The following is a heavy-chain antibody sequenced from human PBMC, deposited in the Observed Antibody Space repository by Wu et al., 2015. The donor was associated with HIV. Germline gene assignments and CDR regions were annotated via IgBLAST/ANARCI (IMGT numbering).Heavy chain of an antibody. CDR1: GVTLSSFA. J-gene: IGHJ4*02. CDR3: ARVYSSTWYDFFDS. CDR2: IIPLFETT. D-gene: IGHD6-13*01. V-gene: IGHV1-69*05. Sequence: QVQLVQSGAEVKTPGSSVKVSCKASGVTLSSFAFTWVRQAPGQGLEWMGGIIPLFETTHYAQKFRDRVTITTDESTSTAYMELSSLTSEDTAIYYCARVYSSTWYDFFDSWGQGTLVSVSS.